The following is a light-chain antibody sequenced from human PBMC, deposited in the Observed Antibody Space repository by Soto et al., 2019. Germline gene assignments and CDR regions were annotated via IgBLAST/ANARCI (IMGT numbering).Light chain of an antibody. CDR3: QQDGSSPWT. V-gene: IGKV3-20*01. CDR1: QSVSSSY. Sequence: IVLKQSPGTLSLSPGERATLSCRASQSVSSSYLAWYQQKPGQAPRLLIYGASSRATGIPDRFSGSGSGTDFTLTISRLEPEDFTVYYCQQDGSSPWTFGQGTKVDIK. J-gene: IGKJ1*01. CDR2: GAS.